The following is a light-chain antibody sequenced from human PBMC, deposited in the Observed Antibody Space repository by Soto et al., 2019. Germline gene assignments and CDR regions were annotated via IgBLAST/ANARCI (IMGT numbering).Light chain of an antibody. CDR2: GAS. J-gene: IGKJ3*01. Sequence: EIVLTQSPGTLSLSPGERATLSCRASQSVSSSYLAWYQQKPGQAPRLLIYGASSRATGIPDRFSGSGSGTDFTLTISRLEPEDFAVHYCQQYGSSPHLTFGPGTKVDIK. CDR1: QSVSSSY. V-gene: IGKV3-20*01. CDR3: QQYGSSPHLT.